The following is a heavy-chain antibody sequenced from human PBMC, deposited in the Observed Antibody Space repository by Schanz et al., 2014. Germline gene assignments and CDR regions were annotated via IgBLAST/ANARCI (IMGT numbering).Heavy chain of an antibody. V-gene: IGHV7-4-1*02. CDR3: ARGYCAGTSCPIFDY. CDR2: INTKTGNP. J-gene: IGHJ4*02. D-gene: IGHD2-2*01. Sequence: QVQLVQSGSALKKPGASVKVSCKASGYTLTHYAMNWVRQAPGQGLEWMGWINTKTGNPTYAQGFTGRFVFSLDTSVSTTHLQITNLKADDTAVYYCARGYCAGTSCPIFDYWGQGTLVTVSS. CDR1: GYTLTHYA.